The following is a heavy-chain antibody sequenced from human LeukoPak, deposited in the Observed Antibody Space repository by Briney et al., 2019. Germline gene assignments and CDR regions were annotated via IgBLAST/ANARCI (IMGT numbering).Heavy chain of an antibody. CDR1: GGSFSGYY. D-gene: IGHD3-3*01. CDR3: ARYPLGYDFWSGYLSGSMDV. CDR2: INHSGST. Sequence: PSETLSLTCAVYGGSFSGYYWSWIRQPPGNGLEWIGEINHSGSTNYNPSLKSRVTISVDTSKNQFSLKLSSVTAADTAVYYCARYPLGYDFWSGYLSGSMDVWGKGTTVTVSS. V-gene: IGHV4-34*01. J-gene: IGHJ6*03.